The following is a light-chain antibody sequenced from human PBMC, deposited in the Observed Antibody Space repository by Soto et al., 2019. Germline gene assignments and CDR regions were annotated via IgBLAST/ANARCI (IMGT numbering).Light chain of an antibody. Sequence: EIVLTQSPATLSLSPGERATLSCRASQSVSTYLAWYQQKPGQAPRLLIYDASNRATGIPARFSGSGSGTDFTLTISSLEPEDFAVYYCQQRSKPPLTFGAGTKVEIK. CDR2: DAS. CDR3: QQRSKPPLT. J-gene: IGKJ4*01. V-gene: IGKV3-11*01. CDR1: QSVSTY.